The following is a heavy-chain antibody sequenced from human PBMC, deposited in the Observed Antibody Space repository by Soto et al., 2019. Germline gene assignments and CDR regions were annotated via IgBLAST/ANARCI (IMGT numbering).Heavy chain of an antibody. J-gene: IGHJ4*02. CDR3: AQPYGDVGDY. D-gene: IGHD4-17*01. Sequence: GSLRLSCAASGFTVISNYMSWVRQAPLKWLEWVSVIYSGGSTYYADSVKGRFTISRDNSKNTLYLQMNSLRAEDTAVYYCAQPYGDVGDYWGQGTLVTVSS. CDR2: IYSGGST. CDR1: GFTVISNY. V-gene: IGHV3-53*01.